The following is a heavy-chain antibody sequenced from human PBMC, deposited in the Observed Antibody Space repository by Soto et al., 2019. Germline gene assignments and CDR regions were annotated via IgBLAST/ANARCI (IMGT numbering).Heavy chain of an antibody. D-gene: IGHD6-19*01. CDR3: AREWRKQWLIQGGNWFDP. V-gene: IGHV3-33*01. J-gene: IGHJ5*02. CDR1: GFTFSSYG. Sequence: QVQLVESGGGVVQPGRSLRLSCAASGFTFSSYGMHWVRQAPGKGLEWVAVIWYDGSKKYYADSVKGRFTISRDNSKNTLYLQMNSLRAEDTAVYYCAREWRKQWLIQGGNWFDPWGQGTLVTVSS. CDR2: IWYDGSKK.